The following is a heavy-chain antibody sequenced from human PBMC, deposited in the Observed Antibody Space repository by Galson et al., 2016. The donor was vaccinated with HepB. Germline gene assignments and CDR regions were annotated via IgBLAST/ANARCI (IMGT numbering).Heavy chain of an antibody. D-gene: IGHD1-26*01. J-gene: IGHJ6*02. CDR2: ISYAGSNK. Sequence: SLRLSCAASGFTFSSYAMYWVRQAPGKGLEWVAVISYAGSNKYYADSVKGRFTISRDNSKNTLFLQMNSLRAEDTAVYYCAKEPAPVGSYGVYYYYGMGVWGQGTTVTVSS. CDR1: GFTFSSYA. V-gene: IGHV3-30*18. CDR3: AKEPAPVGSYGVYYYYGMGV.